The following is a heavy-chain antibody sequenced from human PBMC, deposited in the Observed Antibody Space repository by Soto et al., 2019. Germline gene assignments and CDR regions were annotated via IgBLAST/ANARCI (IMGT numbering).Heavy chain of an antibody. CDR2: ISYDGSDK. CDR1: GFTFDDYG. J-gene: IGHJ1*01. V-gene: IGHV3-30*03. Sequence: QVQLVESGGGVVQPGMSLRLSCAASGFTFDDYGIHWLRQTPGKGLELVTTISYDGSDKSYTDSVKGRFTISRDNSRNTVFLQMNSLSADDSAVYYCVRDPGGYRKEYFPFWGQGALVAVSS. D-gene: IGHD5-18*01. CDR3: VRDPGGYRKEYFPF.